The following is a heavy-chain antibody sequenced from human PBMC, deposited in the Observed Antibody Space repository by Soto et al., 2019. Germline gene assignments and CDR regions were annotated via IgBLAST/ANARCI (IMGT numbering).Heavy chain of an antibody. CDR2: FYWDDDK. D-gene: IGHD2-15*01. J-gene: IGHJ4*02. Sequence: QITLKESGPTLVKPTQTLTLTCTFSGFSLSTSGVGVGWIRQPPGKALEWLALFYWDDDKRYSPSLKSRLTITKDTSKNQVVLTMTNMDPVDTATYYCAHRPSYCSGGSCYSGFDYWGQGTLVTVSS. V-gene: IGHV2-5*02. CDR1: GFSLSTSGVG. CDR3: AHRPSYCSGGSCYSGFDY.